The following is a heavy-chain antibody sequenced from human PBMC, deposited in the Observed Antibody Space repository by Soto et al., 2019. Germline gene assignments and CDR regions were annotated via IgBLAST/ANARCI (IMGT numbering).Heavy chain of an antibody. Sequence: QVQLQESGPGLVKPSETLSLTCTVSGGSISSYYWSWIRQPPGKGLEWIGYIYYSGSTNYNPSLKSRVTISVDTSKNQFALKLSSVTAADTAVYYCARVRYGDYAFDYWGQGTLVTVSS. J-gene: IGHJ4*02. D-gene: IGHD4-17*01. V-gene: IGHV4-59*01. CDR3: ARVRYGDYAFDY. CDR1: GGSISSYY. CDR2: IYYSGST.